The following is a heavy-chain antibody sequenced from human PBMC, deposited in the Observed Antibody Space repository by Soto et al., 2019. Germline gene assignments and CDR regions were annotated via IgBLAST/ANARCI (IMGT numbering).Heavy chain of an antibody. CDR3: ASSEGRYYDHWGGGAFDI. D-gene: IGHD7-27*01. J-gene: IGHJ3*02. Sequence: ASVKVSCKASGYTFTSYGISWVRQAPGQGLEWMGWISAYNGNTNYAQKLQGRVTMTTDTSTSTAYMELRSLRSDDTAVYYCASSEGRYYDHWGGGAFDIWGQGTMVTVSS. CDR2: ISAYNGNT. CDR1: GYTFTSYG. V-gene: IGHV1-18*01.